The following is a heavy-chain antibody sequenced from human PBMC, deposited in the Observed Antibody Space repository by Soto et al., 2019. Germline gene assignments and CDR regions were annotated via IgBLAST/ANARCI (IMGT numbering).Heavy chain of an antibody. CDR1: GYSSGSRNW. J-gene: IGHJ6*02. D-gene: IGHD3-10*01. CDR3: ARTLQASGFGEFYYYNGLDV. CDR2: MYYSGRT. V-gene: IGHV4-28*01. Sequence: SETLSLTCAVSGYSSGSRNWWAWIRQPPGKGLEWIASMYYSGRTYYNPSLKSRVTMSIDTSTNQFSLKVSSVTAADTAVYYCARTLQASGFGEFYYYNGLDVWGQGTTVTVSS.